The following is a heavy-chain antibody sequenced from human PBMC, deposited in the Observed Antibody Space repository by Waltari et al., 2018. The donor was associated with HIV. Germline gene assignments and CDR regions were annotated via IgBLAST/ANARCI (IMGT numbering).Heavy chain of an antibody. CDR3: ARDNWNDYYYYGMDV. J-gene: IGHJ6*02. CDR1: GYTFTSFG. V-gene: IGHV1-18*01. Sequence: QVQLVQSGAEVKKPGASVKVSCKASGYTFTSFGISWVRQAPGKGLEWMGWIGPYNGNTNYAQNLQGRVTMTTYTSPGTAYRELRSLRSDDTAVFYCARDNWNDYYYYGMDVWGQGTTVTVSS. D-gene: IGHD1-1*01. CDR2: IGPYNGNT.